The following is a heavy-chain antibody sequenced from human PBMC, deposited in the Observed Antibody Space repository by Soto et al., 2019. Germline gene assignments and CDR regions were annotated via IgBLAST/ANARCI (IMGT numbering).Heavy chain of an antibody. V-gene: IGHV3-64D*06. CDR3: VKVSTFYDILTGYYSTNFFDP. CDR2: ISSDGDIT. Sequence: PGGSLRLSCSASGFTFSEYSMHWVRQAPGKGLQCVSTISSDGDITYYADSVKGRFTISRDNSKNTLYLQMNSLRPEDTAVYYCVKVSTFYDILTGYYSTNFFDPWGQGTLVTVSS. J-gene: IGHJ5*02. CDR1: GFTFSEYS. D-gene: IGHD3-9*01.